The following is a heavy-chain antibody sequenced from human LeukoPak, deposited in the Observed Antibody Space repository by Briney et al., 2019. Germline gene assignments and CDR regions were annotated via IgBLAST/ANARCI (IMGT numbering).Heavy chain of an antibody. CDR3: AREERDHDTFDI. D-gene: IGHD6-25*01. V-gene: IGHV4-39*02. J-gene: IGHJ3*02. Sequence: PETLSLICTVSGGSMISSGSYWAWIRQPPGQGLEWIASVYYSGSTFYNPSLKSRVAISVDTSKRQFSLQLSSVTAADRAVYYCAREERDHDTFDIWGPGAMVTVSS. CDR1: GGSMISSGSY. CDR2: VYYSGST.